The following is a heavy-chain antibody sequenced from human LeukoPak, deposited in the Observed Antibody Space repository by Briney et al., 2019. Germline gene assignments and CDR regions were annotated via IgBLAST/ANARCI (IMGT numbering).Heavy chain of an antibody. CDR2: MSGDGRST. D-gene: IGHD3-10*01. V-gene: IGHV3-74*01. J-gene: IGHJ4*02. CDR3: ARSFSNTVRGVGDS. CDR1: GFTFSNYW. Sequence: PGGSLRLSCAASGFTFSNYWMNWVRQVPGKGLMWVSRMSGDGRSTNYPASVKGRFPISRDNAQNTLYLQMNSLRVEDTALYYCARSFSNTVRGVGDSWGQGTLVTVSS.